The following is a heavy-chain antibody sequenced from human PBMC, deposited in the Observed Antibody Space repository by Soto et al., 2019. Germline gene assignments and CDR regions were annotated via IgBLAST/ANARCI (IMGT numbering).Heavy chain of an antibody. D-gene: IGHD2-15*01. CDR1: GFTFSNYG. CDR2: ISYDGSHK. Sequence: QVQLVESGGGVVQPGRSLRLSCAGSGFTFSNYGLHWVRQAPGKGLEWVAVISYDGSHKYYADSVKGRFTISRDNSNNMPYLQIDSLRGEGKAVDYFAKNRAPRYCGRSSCHPAGAYWGQGTLVTVSS. V-gene: IGHV3-30*18. J-gene: IGHJ4*02. CDR3: AKNRAPRYCGRSSCHPAGAY.